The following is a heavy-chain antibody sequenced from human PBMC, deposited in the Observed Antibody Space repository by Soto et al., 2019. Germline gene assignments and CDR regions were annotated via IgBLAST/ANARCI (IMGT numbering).Heavy chain of an antibody. CDR2: IYYSGST. V-gene: IGHV4-30-4*01. CDR1: GGSISSGDYY. D-gene: IGHD3-22*01. Sequence: QVQLQESGPGLVKPSQTLSLTCTVSGGSISSGDYYWSWIRQPPGKGLAWIGYIYYSGSTYYNPSLNSRVTISVDTSKNHFSLKLSSVTAADTAVYYCASSRSGYYVFAFDIWGQGTMVTVSS. CDR3: ASSRSGYYVFAFDI. J-gene: IGHJ3*02.